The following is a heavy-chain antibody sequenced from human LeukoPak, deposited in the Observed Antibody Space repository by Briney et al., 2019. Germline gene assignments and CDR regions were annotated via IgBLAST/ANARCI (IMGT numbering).Heavy chain of an antibody. CDR3: ATYDVLTGFEY. J-gene: IGHJ4*02. V-gene: IGHV1-69*13. CDR2: IIPLKGTS. D-gene: IGHD3-9*01. Sequence: ASVKVSCKASGGTLSDHVISWVRQAPGHGLEWKGGIIPLKGTSKLTQKLQDRATISADESTNTVYMEVGSLRSEDTALYYCATYDVLTGFEYWGQGTLVIVSS. CDR1: GGTLSDHV.